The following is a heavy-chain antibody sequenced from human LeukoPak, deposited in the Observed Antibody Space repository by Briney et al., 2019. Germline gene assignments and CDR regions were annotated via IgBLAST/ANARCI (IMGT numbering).Heavy chain of an antibody. V-gene: IGHV3-48*04. CDR1: GFTFSSYS. CDR2: ISTGSSTI. CDR3: ARDPRTGSHFDY. D-gene: IGHD1-1*01. J-gene: IGHJ4*02. Sequence: GSLLLSCAASGFTFSSYSMNWVRPAPGKGLEWISYISTGSSTIFYADSVKGRFTISRDNAKNSLYLRMNSLRAEDTAVYYCARDPRTGSHFDYWGQGTLVTVSS.